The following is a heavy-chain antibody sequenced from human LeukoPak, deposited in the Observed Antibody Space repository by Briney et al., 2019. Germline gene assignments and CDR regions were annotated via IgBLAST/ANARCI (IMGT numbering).Heavy chain of an antibody. J-gene: IGHJ4*02. Sequence: GESLKISCKGSGYSFTSYWIAWVRQMPGKGLEWMGIIYPGDSDTRYSPSFQGQVTISADKSISTASLQWSSLTASDTAMCYFARQGSYFDHWAQGTLVTVSS. CDR1: GYSFTSYW. V-gene: IGHV5-51*01. CDR2: IYPGDSDT. CDR3: ARQGSYFDH.